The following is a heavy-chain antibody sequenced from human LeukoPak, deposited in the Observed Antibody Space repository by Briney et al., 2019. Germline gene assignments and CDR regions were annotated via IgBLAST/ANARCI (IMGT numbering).Heavy chain of an antibody. CDR1: GLTFNSYA. Sequence: GGSLRLSCAASGLTFNSYAMYWVRQAPGKGLEWISGIFGSGGSPHYADSVKGRFTISRDNFQNTMYLQLGSLRVEDTAVYYCGKTTVGYSSGRYPGWPVDYWGQGALVTVSS. D-gene: IGHD2-15*01. CDR2: IFGSGGSP. J-gene: IGHJ4*02. V-gene: IGHV3-23*01. CDR3: GKTTVGYSSGRYPGWPVDY.